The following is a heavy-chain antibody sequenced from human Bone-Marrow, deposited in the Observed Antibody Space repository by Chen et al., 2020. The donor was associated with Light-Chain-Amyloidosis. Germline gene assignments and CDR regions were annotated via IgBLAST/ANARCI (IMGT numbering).Heavy chain of an antibody. CDR2: ISGSGGNT. CDR1: GFTFSSYA. J-gene: IGHJ6*02. D-gene: IGHD3-10*01. CDR3: AKFLDRGSWYYYYGMDV. V-gene: IGHV3-23*04. Sequence: EVQVVESGGGLVQPGGSLRLSCAASGFTFSSYAMSWVRQAPGKGLEWLSSISGSGGNTYYADSVKGRFTLSRDNSKNTLSLQMNSLRAEDTVVYYCAKFLDRGSWYYYYGMDVWGQGTTVTVSS.